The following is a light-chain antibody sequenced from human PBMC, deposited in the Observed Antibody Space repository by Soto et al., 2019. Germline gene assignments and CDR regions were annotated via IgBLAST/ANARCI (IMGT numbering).Light chain of an antibody. V-gene: IGKV3-20*01. CDR1: QSVSSSY. J-gene: IGKJ1*01. CDR3: QQFDGSPRT. Sequence: EIVLTQSPATLSLSPGERATHSCRASQSVSSSYLAWYQQKPGQAPRLLIYGASSRATGIPDRFSGSGSGTDFTLIISSLQPEDFAVYYCQQFDGSPRTFGQGTKVDIK. CDR2: GAS.